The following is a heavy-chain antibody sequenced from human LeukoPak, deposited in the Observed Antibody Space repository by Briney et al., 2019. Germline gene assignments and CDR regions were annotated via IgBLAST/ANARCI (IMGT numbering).Heavy chain of an antibody. CDR1: DGSISTYY. J-gene: IGHJ6*03. V-gene: IGHV4-59*12. D-gene: IGHD6-25*01. CDR3: ARAGPERYYYYYMDV. CDR2: IYHSGST. Sequence: SETLSLTCTVSDGSISTYYWSWIRQPPGKGLEWIGYIYHSGSTYYNPSLKSRVTISVDRSKNQFSLKLSSVTAADTAVYYCARAGPERYYYYYMDVWGKGTTVTVSS.